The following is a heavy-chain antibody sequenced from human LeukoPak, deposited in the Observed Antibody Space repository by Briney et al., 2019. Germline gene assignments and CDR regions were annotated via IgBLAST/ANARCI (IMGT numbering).Heavy chain of an antibody. CDR3: ARGAAASAIWYYYYYMDV. J-gene: IGHJ6*03. D-gene: IGHD6-13*01. CDR2: INPNSGGT. Sequence: GASVKVSCKASGYTFTGYYMHWVRQAPGQGLEWMGWINPNSGGTNYAQKFRGRVTMTRDTSISTAYMELSRLRSDDTAVYYCARGAAASAIWYYYYYMDVWGKGTTVTVSS. V-gene: IGHV1-2*02. CDR1: GYTFTGYY.